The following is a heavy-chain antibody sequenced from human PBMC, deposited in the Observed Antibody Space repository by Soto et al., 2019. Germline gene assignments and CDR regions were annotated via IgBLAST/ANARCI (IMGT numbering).Heavy chain of an antibody. J-gene: IGHJ4*02. Sequence: QITLKESGPTLVKPTQTLTLTCTFSGFSLSTSGVGVGWIRQPPGKALEWLALIYWDDDKRYSPSLKSRLTXTXXTSKNQVVLTMTNMDPVDTATYYCVYWSGYSYFDYWGQGTLVTVSS. CDR2: IYWDDDK. CDR3: VYWSGYSYFDY. V-gene: IGHV2-5*02. D-gene: IGHD3-3*01. CDR1: GFSLSTSGVG.